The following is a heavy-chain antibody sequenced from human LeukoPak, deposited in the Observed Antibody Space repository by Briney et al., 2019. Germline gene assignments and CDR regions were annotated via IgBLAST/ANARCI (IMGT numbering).Heavy chain of an antibody. J-gene: IGHJ5*01. Sequence: SVKVSCKATSRISWVRQAPGQGLEWMGWIGTYGGDTYYAQKFQGRITVTTDTSTSTVYMELRNLRSDDTAVYYCARDLWNFYDDSGYNRDFDSWGQGTLVTVSS. CDR2: IGTYGGDT. D-gene: IGHD3-22*01. V-gene: IGHV1-18*01. CDR3: ARDLWNFYDDSGYNRDFDS. CDR1: TSR.